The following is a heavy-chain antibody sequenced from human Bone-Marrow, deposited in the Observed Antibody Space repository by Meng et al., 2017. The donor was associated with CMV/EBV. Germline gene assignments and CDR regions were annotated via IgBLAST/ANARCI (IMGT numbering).Heavy chain of an antibody. CDR2: IYYSGST. CDR3: ARLDYRWGYFFDS. Sequence: SETLSLTCSVAGGPVSFGDYYWNWIRQPPGKGLEWIGYIYYSGSTKYNPSLKSRVTMSMDTSKNQFSLRLSSVTTADTAVYYCARLDYRWGYFFDSWGQGTLVTVSS. J-gene: IGHJ4*02. CDR1: GGPVSFGDYY. V-gene: IGHV4-61*08. D-gene: IGHD4-11*01.